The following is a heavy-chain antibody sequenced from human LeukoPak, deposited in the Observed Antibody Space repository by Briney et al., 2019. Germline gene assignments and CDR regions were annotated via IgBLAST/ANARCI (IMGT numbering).Heavy chain of an antibody. CDR1: GGSISSYY. D-gene: IGHD4-11*01. J-gene: IGHJ4*02. Sequence: SETLSLTCTVSGGSISSYYWSWIRQSPGKGLEWIGYIYYSGSTNYNPSLKSRVTISVDTSKNQFSLKLSSATAADTAVYYCASLTTVTKDDYWGQGTLVTVSS. V-gene: IGHV4-59*12. CDR3: ASLTTVTKDDY. CDR2: IYYSGST.